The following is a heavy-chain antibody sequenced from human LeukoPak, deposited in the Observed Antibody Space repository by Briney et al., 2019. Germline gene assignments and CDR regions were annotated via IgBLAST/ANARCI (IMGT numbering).Heavy chain of an antibody. CDR2: ISASGTLT. V-gene: IGHV3-48*03. Sequence: LSLTCAVSGGSISSSNWWSWVRQAPGKGLEWISYISASGTLTHYADSVEGRFTISRDNAKNSLYLQMNSLRGEDTAIYYCARDGTPIYSSGWVYMDVWGKGTTVTISS. CDR1: GGSISSSN. D-gene: IGHD6-25*01. J-gene: IGHJ6*04. CDR3: ARDGTPIYSSGWVYMDV.